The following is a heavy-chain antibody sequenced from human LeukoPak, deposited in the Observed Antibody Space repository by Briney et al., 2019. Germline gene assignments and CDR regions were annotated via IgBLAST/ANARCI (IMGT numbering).Heavy chain of an antibody. J-gene: IGHJ4*02. CDR3: AAYYYDSSGYYEPHY. V-gene: IGHV1-69*04. D-gene: IGHD3-22*01. CDR2: IIPILGIA. Sequence: SVKVSCKASGGTFSSYAISWVRQAPGQGLEWMGRIIPILGIANYAQKLQGRVTITADKSTSTAYMELSSLRSEDTAVYYCAAYYYDSSGYYEPHYWGQGTLVTVSS. CDR1: GGTFSSYA.